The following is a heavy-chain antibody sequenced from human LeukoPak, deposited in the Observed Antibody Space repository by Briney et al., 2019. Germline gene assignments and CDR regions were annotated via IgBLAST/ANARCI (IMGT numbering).Heavy chain of an antibody. CDR2: IIGGSRTI. CDR3: TRVDRSGYYYRILGY. J-gene: IGHJ4*02. CDR1: AFTFNSYS. Sequence: AGSLRLSCAASAFTFNSYSMDWVRQAPGKGLEWVTYIIGGSRTIYYADSVKGRFTISGDTAKNSLYLQMNSLRAEDTAVYYCTRVDRSGYYYRILGYWVQGRLVTVSS. D-gene: IGHD3-22*01. V-gene: IGHV3-48*01.